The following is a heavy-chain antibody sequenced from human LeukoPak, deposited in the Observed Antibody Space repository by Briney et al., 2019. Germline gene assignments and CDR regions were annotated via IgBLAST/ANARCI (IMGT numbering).Heavy chain of an antibody. CDR3: ATYSSSNGREFQY. CDR1: GFTFSSYS. J-gene: IGHJ1*01. V-gene: IGHV3-7*01. CDR2: IQQHGSET. D-gene: IGHD2-2*01. Sequence: GGSLRLSCAASGFTFSSYSMNWVRQAPGKGLEWVANIQQHGSETYYGNSVKGRFTISRDNAKNSLYLQMNSLRAEDTAVYYCATYSSSNGREFQYWGQGTLVTVSS.